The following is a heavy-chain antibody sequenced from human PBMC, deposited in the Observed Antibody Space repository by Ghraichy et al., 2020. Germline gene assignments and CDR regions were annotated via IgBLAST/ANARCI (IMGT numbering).Heavy chain of an antibody. D-gene: IGHD1-26*01. V-gene: IGHV4-4*07. Sequence: LSLTCTVSGGSITGYYWSWIRQPAGKGLEWIGRIYAHGSTNYNPSLKGRVTMSVDTSKNQFSLKLTSLAAADTAVYYCATNQGSGSWFDPWGQGTLVTVSS. CDR2: IYAHGST. J-gene: IGHJ5*02. CDR1: GGSITGYY. CDR3: ATNQGSGSWFDP.